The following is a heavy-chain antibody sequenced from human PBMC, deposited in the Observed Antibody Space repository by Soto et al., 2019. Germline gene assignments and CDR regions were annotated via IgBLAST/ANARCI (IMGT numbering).Heavy chain of an antibody. CDR2: INHSGNT. Sequence: PSETLSLTCAVYGGSFSGYYWNWIRQPPGKGLEWIGEINHSGNTNYNPSLKSRVSISVDTSKNQFSLKLSSVTAADTAVYYCARDGYCSSSSCYASYGMDVWGQGTTVTVSS. D-gene: IGHD2-2*01. CDR1: GGSFSGYY. J-gene: IGHJ6*02. CDR3: ARDGYCSSSSCYASYGMDV. V-gene: IGHV4-34*01.